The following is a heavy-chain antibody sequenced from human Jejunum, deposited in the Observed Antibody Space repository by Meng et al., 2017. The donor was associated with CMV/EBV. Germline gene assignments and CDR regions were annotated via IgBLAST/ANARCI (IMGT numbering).Heavy chain of an antibody. CDR2: ISTFNDNK. Sequence: WVRQAPGQGLEWMRWISTFNDNKIYANHLQGRLSLTTDTSTNTAYMELTSLTSDDTAIYFCARDEIDFYTGFARPQFGSYGMDVWGQGTAVTVSS. V-gene: IGHV1-18*01. J-gene: IGHJ6*02. D-gene: IGHD3/OR15-3a*01. CDR3: ARDEIDFYTGFARPQFGSYGMDV.